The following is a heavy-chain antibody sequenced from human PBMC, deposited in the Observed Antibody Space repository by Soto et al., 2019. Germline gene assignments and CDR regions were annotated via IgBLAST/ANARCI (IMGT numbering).Heavy chain of an antibody. D-gene: IGHD3-10*01. J-gene: IGHJ4*02. Sequence: SSETLSLTCTVSGGSISSYYWSWIRQPPGKGLEWIGYIYYSGSTNYNPSLKSRVTISVDTSKNQFSLKLSSVTAADTAVYYCARVLVLWAEYPLYFFDYSGQGTLVTVSS. CDR2: IYYSGST. V-gene: IGHV4-59*01. CDR3: ARVLVLWAEYPLYFFDY. CDR1: GGSISSYY.